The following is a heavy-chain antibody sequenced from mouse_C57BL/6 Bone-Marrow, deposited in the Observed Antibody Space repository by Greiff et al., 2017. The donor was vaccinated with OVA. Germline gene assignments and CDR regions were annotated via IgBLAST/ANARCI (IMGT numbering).Heavy chain of an antibody. CDR2: ISGGGGNT. D-gene: IGHD1-1*01. Sequence: EVQLVESGGGLVKPGGSLKLSCAASGFTFSSYTMSWVRQTPEKRLEWVATISGGGGNTYYPDSVKGRFTISRDNAKNTLYLQMSSLRSEDTALYYCARRDYYGSSYDAMDDWGQGTSVTVSS. CDR1: GFTFSSYT. CDR3: ARRDYYGSSYDAMDD. V-gene: IGHV5-9*01. J-gene: IGHJ4*01.